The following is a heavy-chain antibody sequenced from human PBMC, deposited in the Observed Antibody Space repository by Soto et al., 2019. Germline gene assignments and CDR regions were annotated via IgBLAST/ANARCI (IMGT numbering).Heavy chain of an antibody. V-gene: IGHV4-31*03. D-gene: IGHD2-2*03. Sequence: SETLSLTCTVSGGSISSGGYYWNWIRQHPGKGLEWIGYIYYSGSTYYNPSLKSRVTISVDTSKNQFSLNLSSVTAADTAVYYCARGGYCSRTSCPPTDPWGQGTLVTVSS. J-gene: IGHJ5*02. CDR2: IYYSGST. CDR3: ARGGYCSRTSCPPTDP. CDR1: GGSISSGGYY.